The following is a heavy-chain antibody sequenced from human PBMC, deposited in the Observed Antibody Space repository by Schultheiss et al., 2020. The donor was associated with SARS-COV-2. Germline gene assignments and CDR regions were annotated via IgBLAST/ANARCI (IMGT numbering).Heavy chain of an antibody. Sequence: GGSLRLSCAASGFTFSSYWMSWVRQAPGKGLEWVANIKQDGSEKYYVDSVKDRFTISRDNAKNSLYLQMNSLRAEDTAVYYCARGHDFWSGYTYYYYGMDVWGQGTTVTVSS. D-gene: IGHD3-3*01. CDR2: IKQDGSEK. CDR1: GFTFSSYW. V-gene: IGHV3-7*03. CDR3: ARGHDFWSGYTYYYYGMDV. J-gene: IGHJ6*02.